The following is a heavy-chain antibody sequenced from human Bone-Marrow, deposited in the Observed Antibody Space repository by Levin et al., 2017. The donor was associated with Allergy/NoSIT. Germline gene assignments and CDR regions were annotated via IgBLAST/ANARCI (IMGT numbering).Heavy chain of an antibody. V-gene: IGHV3-9*01. CDR1: GFLFDDYA. CDR2: VSWDSYNI. J-gene: IGHJ4*02. Sequence: SLKISCAASGFLFDDYAMHWVRQAPGRGLEWVSGVSWDSYNIDYADSVRGRFTISRDNAKNSLYLQMNSLRAEDTALYYCAKVGDITGTTSTYFDSWGQGTLVTVSS. CDR3: AKVGDITGTTSTYFDS. D-gene: IGHD1-14*01.